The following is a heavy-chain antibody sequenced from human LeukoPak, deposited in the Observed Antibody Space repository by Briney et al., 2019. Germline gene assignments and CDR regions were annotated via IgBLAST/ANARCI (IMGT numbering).Heavy chain of an antibody. D-gene: IGHD7-27*01. J-gene: IGHJ3*02. CDR2: VHYTGTT. CDR1: GGSLSSYY. V-gene: IGHV4-59*08. Sequence: SETLSLTCIVSGGSLSSYYWIWIRQPPGKGLEWIGYVHYTGTTNYNPSLKSRVTISVDTSKNQFSLKLSSVTAADTAVYYRARHENWGSSKGDSFHIWGQGKMVTVSS. CDR3: ARHENWGSSKGDSFHI.